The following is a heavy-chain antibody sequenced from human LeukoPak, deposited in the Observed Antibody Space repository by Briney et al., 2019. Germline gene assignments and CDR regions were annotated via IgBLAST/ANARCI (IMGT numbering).Heavy chain of an antibody. J-gene: IGHJ3*02. V-gene: IGHV3-23*01. CDR2: ISGSGGST. Sequence: GGSPRLSCAASGFTFSSYAMSWVRQAPGKGLEWVSAISGSGGSTYYADSVKGRFTISRDNSKNTLYLQMNSLRAEDTAVYYCARDDHWGFSAFDIWGQGTMVTVSS. CDR1: GFTFSSYA. CDR3: ARDDHWGFSAFDI. D-gene: IGHD7-27*01.